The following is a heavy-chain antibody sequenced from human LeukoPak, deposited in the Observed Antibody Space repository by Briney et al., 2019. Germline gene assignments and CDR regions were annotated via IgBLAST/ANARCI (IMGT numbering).Heavy chain of an antibody. Sequence: ASVKVSCKASGYTFTSYDINWVRQATGQGLEWMGWMNPNSGNTGYAQKFQGRVTMTRNTSISTAYMELSSLRSEDTAVYYCARESYCSSTSCYSMSGFDPWGQGTLVTVSS. CDR2: MNPNSGNT. CDR1: GYTFTSYD. D-gene: IGHD2-2*01. CDR3: ARESYCSSTSCYSMSGFDP. J-gene: IGHJ5*02. V-gene: IGHV1-8*01.